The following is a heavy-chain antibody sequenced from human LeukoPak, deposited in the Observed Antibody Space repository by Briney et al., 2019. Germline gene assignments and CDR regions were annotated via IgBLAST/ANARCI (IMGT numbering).Heavy chain of an antibody. CDR1: GFTFSAYS. V-gene: IGHV3-21*01. CDR3: VRVGSGATRADTLDL. D-gene: IGHD6-19*01. J-gene: IGHJ3*01. Sequence: KPGGSLRLTCAASGFTFSAYSMNWVRQAPGEGLEWVSSIGAAGSHIYYVDSMKGRFTISRDNAKSSLFLQMNSLRAEDTGIYYCVRVGSGATRADTLDLWGQGTMVTVSS. CDR2: IGAAGSHI.